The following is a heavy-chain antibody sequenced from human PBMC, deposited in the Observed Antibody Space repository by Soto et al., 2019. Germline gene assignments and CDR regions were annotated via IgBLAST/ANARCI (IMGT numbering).Heavy chain of an antibody. CDR3: ARVDCTSCYSYYYYGMDV. Sequence: GASVKVSCKASGYIFTSYGISWVRQAPGQGLEWMGWISAYNGNTNYAQKLQGRVTMTTDTSTSTAYMELRSLRSDDTAVYYCARVDCTSCYSYYYYGMDVWGQGTTVTVSS. J-gene: IGHJ6*02. CDR2: ISAYNGNT. D-gene: IGHD2-2*01. V-gene: IGHV1-18*04. CDR1: GYIFTSYG.